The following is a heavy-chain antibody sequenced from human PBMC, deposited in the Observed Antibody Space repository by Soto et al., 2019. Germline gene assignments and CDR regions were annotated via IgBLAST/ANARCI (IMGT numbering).Heavy chain of an antibody. CDR1: GVSISSGDYF. D-gene: IGHD3-10*01. Sequence: SETLSLTCTVSGVSISSGDYFWSWIRQPPGKGLEWIGYIYYSGSTNYNPSLKSRVTISVDTSKNQFSLKLSSVTAADTAVYYCAREMYYYGSGTPTYYFDYWGQGTLVTVSS. CDR2: IYYSGST. J-gene: IGHJ4*02. CDR3: AREMYYYGSGTPTYYFDY. V-gene: IGHV4-61*08.